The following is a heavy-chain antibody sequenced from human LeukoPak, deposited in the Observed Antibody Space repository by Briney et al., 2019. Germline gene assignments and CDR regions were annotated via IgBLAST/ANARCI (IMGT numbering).Heavy chain of an antibody. D-gene: IGHD4-11*01. V-gene: IGHV5-51*01. CDR2: IYPGDSDT. J-gene: IGHJ6*02. CDR3: ARLLDYSNNYYYGMDV. Sequence: KHGESLKISCKGSGYRFTSYWIGWVRQMPGKGLEWMGVIYPGDSDTRYSPSFQGQVTISADKSITTAYLQWSSLKASDTAMYYCARLLDYSNNYYYGMDVWGQGTTVTVSS. CDR1: GYRFTSYW.